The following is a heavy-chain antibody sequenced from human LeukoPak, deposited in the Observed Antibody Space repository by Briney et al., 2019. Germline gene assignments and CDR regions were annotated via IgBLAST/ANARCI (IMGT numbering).Heavy chain of an antibody. V-gene: IGHV3-7*01. D-gene: IGHD2-15*01. CDR1: GFTFSSYW. CDR3: ARKYCSGGSCYLLDY. Sequence: PGGSLRLSCAASGFTFSSYWMSWVRQAPGKGLEWVANIKEDGSEKYYVDSVKGRFTISRDNAKNSLYLQMNSLRAEDTAVYYCARKYCSGGSCYLLDYWGQGTLVTVSS. J-gene: IGHJ4*02. CDR2: IKEDGSEK.